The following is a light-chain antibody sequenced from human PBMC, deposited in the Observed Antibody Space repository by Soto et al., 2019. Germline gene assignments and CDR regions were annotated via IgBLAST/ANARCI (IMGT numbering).Light chain of an antibody. J-gene: IGLJ3*02. Sequence: QSALTQPASVSGSPGQSISISCTGSSSDVGGYNHVSWYQQHPGKAPKLLIYEVSNRPSGVSSRFSGSKSANTASLTISGLQAEDEADYYCSSYTSRETWVFGGGTKLTVL. CDR1: SSDVGGYNH. CDR2: EVS. CDR3: SSYTSRETWV. V-gene: IGLV2-14*01.